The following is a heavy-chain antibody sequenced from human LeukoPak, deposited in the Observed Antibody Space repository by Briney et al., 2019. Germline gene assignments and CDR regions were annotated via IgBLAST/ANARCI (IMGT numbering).Heavy chain of an antibody. CDR3: ARDGRGSGTELPYYYYYYGMDV. J-gene: IGHJ6*02. CDR2: ISSSGGTI. V-gene: IGHV3-11*01. Sequence: GGSLRLSCAASGFTFSDYYMSWIRQAPGKGLEWVSYISSSGGTIYYADSVKGRFTISRDNAKNSLYLQMNSLRAEDTAVYYCARDGRGSGTELPYYYYYYGMDVWGQGTTVTVSS. D-gene: IGHD3-10*01. CDR1: GFTFSDYY.